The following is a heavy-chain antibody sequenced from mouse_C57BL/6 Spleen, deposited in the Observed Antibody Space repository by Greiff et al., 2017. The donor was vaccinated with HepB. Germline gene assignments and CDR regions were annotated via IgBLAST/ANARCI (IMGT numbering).Heavy chain of an antibody. CDR1: GYTFTDYY. CDR3: ARRAYDDDYAIDY. CDR2: INPNNGGT. J-gene: IGHJ4*01. D-gene: IGHD2-4*01. Sequence: EVQLQQSGPELVKPGASVKISCKASGYTFTDYYMNWVKQSHGKSLEWIGDINPNNGGTSYNQKLKGKATLTVDKSSSPAYMELRSLTSEDSAVYYCARRAYDDDYAIDYWGQGTSVTVSS. V-gene: IGHV1-26*01.